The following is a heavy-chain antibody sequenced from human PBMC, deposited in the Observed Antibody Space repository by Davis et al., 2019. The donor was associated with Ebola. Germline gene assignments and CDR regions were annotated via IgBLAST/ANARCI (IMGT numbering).Heavy chain of an antibody. CDR1: GYSISSGYY. CDR2: IHHSGST. D-gene: IGHD5-24*01. CDR3: ARGGMATIEIFDY. V-gene: IGHV4-38-2*02. J-gene: IGHJ4*02. Sequence: MPSETLSLTCTVSGYSISSGYYWGWIRQPPGKGLEWIGSIHHSGSTYYNPSLKSRVTISVDTSKNQFSLKLSSVTAADTAVYYCARGGMATIEIFDYWGQGTLVTVSS.